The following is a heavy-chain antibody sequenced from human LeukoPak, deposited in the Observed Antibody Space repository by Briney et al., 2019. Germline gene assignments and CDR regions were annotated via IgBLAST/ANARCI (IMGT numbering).Heavy chain of an antibody. CDR2: ISSSGSTI. Sequence: GGSLRLSCAASGFTFSDPYMSWIRRAPGMGLQWVSYISSSGSTIYYADSVKGRFTISRDNAKNSLYLQMNSLRAEDTAVYYCARDSGDGGIDYWGQGTLVTVSS. J-gene: IGHJ4*02. V-gene: IGHV3-11*01. D-gene: IGHD3-10*01. CDR3: ARDSGDGGIDY. CDR1: GFTFSDPY.